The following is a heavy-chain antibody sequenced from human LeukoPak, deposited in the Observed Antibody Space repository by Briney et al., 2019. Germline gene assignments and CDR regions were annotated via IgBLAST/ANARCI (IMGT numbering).Heavy chain of an antibody. D-gene: IGHD3-22*01. Sequence: ASVKVSCKATSRISWVRQAPGQGLEWMGGIGTYGGDTYYAQKFQCRITVTTDTSTSTDDIERRNLRSDDTAVYYCARDLWNFYDDRGYNRDFDSWGQGPLVTVSS. J-gene: IGHJ5*01. CDR3: ARDLWNFYDDRGYNRDFDS. CDR2: IGTYGGDT. CDR1: TSR. V-gene: IGHV1-18*01.